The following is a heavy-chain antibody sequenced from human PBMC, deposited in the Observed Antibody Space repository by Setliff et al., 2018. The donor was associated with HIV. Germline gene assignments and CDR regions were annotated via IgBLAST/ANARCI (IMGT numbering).Heavy chain of an antibody. CDR2: ITSILGKT. CDR1: GGTFSAYA. V-gene: IGHV1-69*10. CDR3: ARDFNVLGYDYVRGSYRFWDS. Sequence: ASVKVSCKASGGTFSAYAVSWLRQAPGHGLEWMGGITSILGKTSYAQRFQGRVTITADKSATSAYMELNSLTSEDTAVYYCARDFNVLGYDYVRGSYRFWDSWGQGTLVTVSS. J-gene: IGHJ4*02. D-gene: IGHD3-16*02.